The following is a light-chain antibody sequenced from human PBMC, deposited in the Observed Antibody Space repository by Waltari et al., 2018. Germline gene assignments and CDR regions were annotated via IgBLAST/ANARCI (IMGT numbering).Light chain of an antibody. CDR3: QQYNSYSLLT. Sequence: DIQMTQSPSTLSASVGDRFTITCRASQSISNWLAWYQQKPGKAPKLLIYKASTLESGVPSRFSGSVSGTEFTLTISSLQPDDFATYYGQQYNSYSLLTCGGGTKVEIK. CDR1: QSISNW. CDR2: KAS. V-gene: IGKV1-5*03. J-gene: IGKJ4*01.